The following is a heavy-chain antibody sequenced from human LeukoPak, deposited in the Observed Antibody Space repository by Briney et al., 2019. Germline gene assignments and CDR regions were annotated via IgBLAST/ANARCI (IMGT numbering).Heavy chain of an antibody. CDR3: ARAHPSYCGGDCYPI. CDR2: IYYSGST. V-gene: IGHV4-59*01. D-gene: IGHD2-21*02. J-gene: IGHJ3*02. Sequence: TSETLSLTCSVSDGSTTGYYWSWIRQPPGKGLEWIGYIYYSGSTNYNPSLKSRVTISVDTSKNQFSLKLSSVTAADTAVYYCARAHPSYCGGDCYPIWGQGTMVTVSS. CDR1: DGSTTGYY.